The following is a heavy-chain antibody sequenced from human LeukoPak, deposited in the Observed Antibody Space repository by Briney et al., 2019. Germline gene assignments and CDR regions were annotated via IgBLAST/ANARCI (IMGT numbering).Heavy chain of an antibody. J-gene: IGHJ4*02. CDR1: GVTFTTYW. CDR2: IKQDGSEK. CDR3: ARVAGGIPDY. Sequence: GGSLRLSCAASGVTFTTYWMSWGRQAPGKGLEWVANIKQDGSEKYYVDSVAGRFTISRDNAKNSLFLQMNSLRVEDTAVFYCARVAGGIPDYWGQGTLVTVSS. D-gene: IGHD6-19*01. V-gene: IGHV3-7*01.